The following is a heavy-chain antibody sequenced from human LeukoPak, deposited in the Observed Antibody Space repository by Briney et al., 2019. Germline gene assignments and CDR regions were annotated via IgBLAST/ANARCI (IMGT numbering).Heavy chain of an antibody. J-gene: IGHJ4*02. CDR3: ARGPARYGSGSYYNY. Sequence: GASVKVSCKASGYTFTGYYLHWVRHPHGQGLGRMGVLNTNSGGTNYAQKFQGGVIMTRDTYISTAYMELSRLRSDDTAVYYCARGPARYGSGSYYNYWGQGTLVTVSS. CDR2: LNTNSGGT. V-gene: IGHV1-2*02. CDR1: GYTFTGYY. D-gene: IGHD3-10*01.